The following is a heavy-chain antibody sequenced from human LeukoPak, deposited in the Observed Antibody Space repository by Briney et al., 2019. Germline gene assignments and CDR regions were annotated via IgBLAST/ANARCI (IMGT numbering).Heavy chain of an antibody. CDR2: ISGSGGST. D-gene: IGHD3-10*01. J-gene: IGHJ4*02. CDR3: AGRGSGSYFDY. CDR1: GFTFSSYG. Sequence: PGGSLRLSCAASGFTFSSYGMSWVRQAPGKALEWVSAISGSGGSTYYADSVKGRFTISRDNSKNTLYLQMNSLRAEDTAVYYCAGRGSGSYFDYWGQGTLVTVSS. V-gene: IGHV3-23*01.